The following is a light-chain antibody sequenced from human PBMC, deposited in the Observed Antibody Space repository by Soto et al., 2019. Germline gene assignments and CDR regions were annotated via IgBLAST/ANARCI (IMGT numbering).Light chain of an antibody. Sequence: QSALTQPASVSGSPGQSITISCTGTSSDVGGYNYVSWYQQHPGKAPKLMIYDASNRPSGVSNRFSGAKSGNTASLTISGLQAEDEADYYCSSYTCSSPGVVFGGGTKVTVL. CDR2: DAS. V-gene: IGLV2-14*01. J-gene: IGLJ2*01. CDR1: SSDVGGYNY. CDR3: SSYTCSSPGVV.